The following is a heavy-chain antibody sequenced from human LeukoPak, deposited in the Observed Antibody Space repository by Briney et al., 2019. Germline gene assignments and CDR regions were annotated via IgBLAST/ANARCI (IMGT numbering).Heavy chain of an antibody. J-gene: IGHJ6*02. CDR2: INHSGST. CDR1: GGSFSGYY. D-gene: IGHD3-10*01. Sequence: SETLSLTCAVYGGSFSGYYWSWIRQPPGKGLEWIGEINHSGSTNHNPSLKSRVTISVDTSKNQFSLKLSSVTAADTAVYYCARSFEIWFGELLGGMDVWGQGTTVTVSS. CDR3: ARSFEIWFGELLGGMDV. V-gene: IGHV4-34*01.